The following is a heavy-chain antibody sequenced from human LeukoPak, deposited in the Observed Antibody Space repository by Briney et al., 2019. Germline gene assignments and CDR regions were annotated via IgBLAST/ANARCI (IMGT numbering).Heavy chain of an antibody. D-gene: IGHD3-10*01. CDR2: IYYSGST. CDR3: ARTYYYGSGRYFDY. CDR1: AGSISSSNFD. Sequence: SETLSLACTVSAGSISSSNFDWGWIRQHPGKGLEWIGSIYYSGSTYYNPSLKSRVTISVDTSKNQFSLKLSSVTAADTAIYYCARTYYYGSGRYFDYWGQGTLVTVSS. J-gene: IGHJ4*02. V-gene: IGHV4-39*07.